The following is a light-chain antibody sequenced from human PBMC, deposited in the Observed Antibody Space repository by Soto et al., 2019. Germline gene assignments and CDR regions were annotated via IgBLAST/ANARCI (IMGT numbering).Light chain of an antibody. CDR2: SAS. Sequence: DIQMTQSPSSLSASVGDTISITCRAILSIAKYVNWYLQKPGKAPKLLIFSASTLHSGVPSRFSGSGSGTDFSITISGLQRDDFGTYYCQQSSRPPRTFGHGTRVDI. CDR1: LSIAKY. CDR3: QQSSRPPRT. V-gene: IGKV1-39*01. J-gene: IGKJ1*01.